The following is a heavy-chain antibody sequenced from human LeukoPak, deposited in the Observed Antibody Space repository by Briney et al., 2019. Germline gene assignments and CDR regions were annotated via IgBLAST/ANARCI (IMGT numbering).Heavy chain of an antibody. CDR3: ARDRNGNYGRWGFDY. D-gene: IGHD4-17*01. V-gene: IGHV3-33*01. CDR2: IWYDGSNK. CDR1: GFTFSSYG. Sequence: SLRLSCAASGFTFSSYGMHWVRQAPGKGLEWVAVIWYDGSNKYYADSVKGRFTISRDNSKNTLYLQMNSLRAEDTAVYYCARDRNGNYGRWGFDYWGQGTLVTVSS. J-gene: IGHJ4*02.